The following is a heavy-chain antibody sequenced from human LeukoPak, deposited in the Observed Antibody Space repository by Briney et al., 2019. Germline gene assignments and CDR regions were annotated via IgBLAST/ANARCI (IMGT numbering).Heavy chain of an antibody. Sequence: GGSLRLSCAASGFTFSSYEMNWVRQAPGKGLEWLSYISRTGNTIYAADSVKGRLTVSRDNAKNSLYLQMNSLRAQDTAVYYCARYYPDPQNYYYYGMDVWGQGTTVTVSS. V-gene: IGHV3-48*03. CDR2: ISRTGNTI. CDR3: ARYYPDPQNYYYYGMDV. D-gene: IGHD3-10*01. J-gene: IGHJ6*02. CDR1: GFTFSSYE.